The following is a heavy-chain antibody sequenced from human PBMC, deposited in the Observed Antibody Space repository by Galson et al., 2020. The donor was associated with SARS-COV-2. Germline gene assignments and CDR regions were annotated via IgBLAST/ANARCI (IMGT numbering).Heavy chain of an antibody. J-gene: IGHJ6*02. CDR3: AREEGGPGFYYYGMDV. CDR2: TWSDGDNK. Sequence: GGSLRLSCAASGFTFSTYGMHWVRQAPGKRLEWVAVTWSDGDNKYYVDSVRGRFAISRDNSKNRVYLQMNSLRVEDTGVYYCAREEGGPGFYYYGMDVWGQGTTVTVSS. CDR1: GFTFSTYG. V-gene: IGHV3-33*01. D-gene: IGHD1-1*01.